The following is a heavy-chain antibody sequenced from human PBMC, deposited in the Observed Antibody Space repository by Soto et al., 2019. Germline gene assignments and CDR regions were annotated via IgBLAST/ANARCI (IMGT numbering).Heavy chain of an antibody. V-gene: IGHV2-5*02. Sequence: QITLKESGPTLVKPTQTLTLTCTFSGFSLTTRGVGVGWIRQPPGKALECLALIYWDDDKRYSPSLQSRLSIINATSINPVVLTMTNVDPVDTATNYCGPIPNSYPYDWIDPWGQGTLVSVSS. D-gene: IGHD3-16*01. J-gene: IGHJ5*02. CDR1: GFSLTTRGVG. CDR2: IYWDDDK. CDR3: GPIPNSYPYDWIDP.